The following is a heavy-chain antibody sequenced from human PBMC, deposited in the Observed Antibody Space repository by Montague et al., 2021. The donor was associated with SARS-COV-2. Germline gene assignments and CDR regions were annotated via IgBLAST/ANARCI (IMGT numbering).Heavy chain of an antibody. V-gene: IGHV4-59*13. J-gene: IGHJ5*02. D-gene: IGHD1-20*01. CDR1: GGSISSYY. CDR2: IFHSGIT. Sequence: SETLSLACSVSGGSISSYYWRWIRQSPGKVLEWIGYIFHSGITDYNPSRKSRVTISVDMSKNQFSLQLNSVTAADSAVYYCARTEYNWNDWFDPWGQGTLVTVSS. CDR3: ARTEYNWNDWFDP.